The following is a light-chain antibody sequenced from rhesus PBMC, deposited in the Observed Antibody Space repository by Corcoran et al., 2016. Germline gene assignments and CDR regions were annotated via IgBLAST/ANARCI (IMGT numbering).Light chain of an antibody. CDR3: QQHDNSPPT. J-gene: IGKJ1*01. CDR2: RAS. V-gene: IGKV1-69*01. CDR1: QGISNW. Sequence: DIQMTQSPSSLSASVGDRVTITCRASQGISNWLAWYQQKPGKAPKLLIYRASNLETGVPSRFSESGSGTEFTLTISSLQPEDIATYYCQQHDNSPPTFGQGTKVEIK.